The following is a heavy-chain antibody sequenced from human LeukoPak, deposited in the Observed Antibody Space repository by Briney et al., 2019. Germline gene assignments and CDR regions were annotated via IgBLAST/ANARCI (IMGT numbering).Heavy chain of an antibody. CDR2: INHSGST. V-gene: IGHV4-34*01. J-gene: IGHJ4*02. CDR1: GGSFSGYY. CDR3: ARAHYDILTGYSFDY. Sequence: PSETLSLTCAVYGGSFSGYYWSWIRQPSGKGLEWIGEINHSGSTNYNPSLKSRVTISVDTSKNQFSLKLSSVTAADTAVYYCARAHYDILTGYSFDYWGQGTLVTVSS. D-gene: IGHD3-9*01.